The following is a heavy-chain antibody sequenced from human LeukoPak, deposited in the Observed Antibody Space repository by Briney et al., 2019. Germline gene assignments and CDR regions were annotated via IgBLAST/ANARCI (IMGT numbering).Heavy chain of an antibody. CDR1: GFTFSSYA. V-gene: IGHV3-30*04. J-gene: IGHJ3*02. CDR3: ARGHYDFWSGYYSPGDAFDI. D-gene: IGHD3-3*01. CDR2: ISYDGRNT. Sequence: GGSLRLSCAASGFTFSSYAMQWVRQAPGKGLEWVAFISYDGRNTYYADSVKGRFTIDRDNSKNSVYMQMNSQRDADTGASYCARGHYDFWSGYYSPGDAFDIWGQGTMVTVSS.